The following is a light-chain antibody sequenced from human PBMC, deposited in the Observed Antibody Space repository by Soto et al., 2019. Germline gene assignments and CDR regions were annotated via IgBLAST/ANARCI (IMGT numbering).Light chain of an antibody. CDR1: QSGRDY. V-gene: IGKV3-15*01. Sequence: EIVKTQSPATLSGAQGKRTALFYGASQSGRDYLAWYQQKPGQGPWLLIHGAATRATGIPTRFSGSGSGTEYTLTSSSLQSEDFAVYYCQQYDKWPQTFCQVTKVDIK. CDR3: QQYDKWPQT. J-gene: IGKJ1*01. CDR2: GAA.